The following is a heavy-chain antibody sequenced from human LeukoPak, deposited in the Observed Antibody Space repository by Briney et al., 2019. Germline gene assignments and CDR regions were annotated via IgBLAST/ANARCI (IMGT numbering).Heavy chain of an antibody. V-gene: IGHV3-9*01. CDR1: GFTFDDYA. D-gene: IGHD3-22*01. Sequence: GGSLRLSCAASGFTFDDYAMHWVRQAPGKGLEWVSGISWNSGSIGYADSVKGRFTISRDNAKNSLYLQMNSLRAEDTALYYCAKDSNYDSSGYYLVWGQGTLVTVSS. CDR2: ISWNSGSI. J-gene: IGHJ4*02. CDR3: AKDSNYDSSGYYLV.